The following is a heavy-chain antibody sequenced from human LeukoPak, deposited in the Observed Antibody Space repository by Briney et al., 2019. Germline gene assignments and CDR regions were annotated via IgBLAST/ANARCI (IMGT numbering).Heavy chain of an antibody. Sequence: GASVKVSCKASGYTFTSFGISWVRQAPGQGLEWMGWISSYNGNTNYAQKFQGRVTLTTDTSTNTAYMELRSLRSDDTAVYYCARPFMEQLVPFDPWGQGTLVTVSS. J-gene: IGHJ5*02. CDR2: ISSYNGNT. CDR1: GYTFTSFG. D-gene: IGHD6-13*01. V-gene: IGHV1-18*01. CDR3: ARPFMEQLVPFDP.